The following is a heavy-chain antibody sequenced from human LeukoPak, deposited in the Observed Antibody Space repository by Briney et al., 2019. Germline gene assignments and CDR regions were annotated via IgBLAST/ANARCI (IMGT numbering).Heavy chain of an antibody. D-gene: IGHD5-18*01. CDR3: AREEYTSGVGALDI. CDR1: GFSFSSNA. CDR2: ININGDAT. J-gene: IGHJ3*02. V-gene: IGHV3-64*02. Sequence: GGSLRLSCAASGFSFSSNAMHWVRQAPGKGLEFVSGININGDATYYADSVKGRFTISRDSSKNTVFLQMGSLRADDMALYYCAREEYTSGVGALDIWGQGTMVTVSS.